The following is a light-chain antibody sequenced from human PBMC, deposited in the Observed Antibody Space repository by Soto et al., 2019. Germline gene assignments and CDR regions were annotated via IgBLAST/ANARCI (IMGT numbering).Light chain of an antibody. CDR2: GAS. CDR1: QSVTSSF. Sequence: EIVLTQAPGTLSLSPGERVTLSCRASQSVTSSFLAWYQQKPGQTPRLLIYGASSRAIGIPDRFSGSGSGTDFTLTISRLEAEDFAVYYCQQYGSSPVTFGQGTKVKIK. V-gene: IGKV3-20*01. CDR3: QQYGSSPVT. J-gene: IGKJ1*01.